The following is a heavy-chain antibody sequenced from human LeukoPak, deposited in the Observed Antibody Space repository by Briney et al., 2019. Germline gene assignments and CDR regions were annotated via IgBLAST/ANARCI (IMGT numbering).Heavy chain of an antibody. V-gene: IGHV4-39*01. Sequence: SETLSLTCTVSGGSISSSSYYWGWIRQPPRKGLEWIGSIYYSGSTYYNPSLKSRVTISVDTSKNQFSPKLSSLTAADTAVYYCARIFLSRFFDYWGQGTLATVSS. CDR3: ARIFLSRFFDY. CDR1: GGSISSSSYY. CDR2: IYYSGST. J-gene: IGHJ4*02. D-gene: IGHD3-3*01.